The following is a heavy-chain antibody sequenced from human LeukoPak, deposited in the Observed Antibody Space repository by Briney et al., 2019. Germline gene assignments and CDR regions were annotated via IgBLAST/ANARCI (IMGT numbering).Heavy chain of an antibody. CDR1: GFTFSGSW. V-gene: IGHV3-7*01. D-gene: IGHD2-2*01. J-gene: IGHJ4*02. CDR3: ARELSWSSPDY. Sequence: GGSLRLSCAASGFTFSGSWMSWVRQAPGKGLEWVANINQDGSAKNYLDSVKGRFTISIDRGKNSLYLQMNSLRDEDTAVYYCARELSWSSPDYWGQGTLVTVSS. CDR2: INQDGSAK.